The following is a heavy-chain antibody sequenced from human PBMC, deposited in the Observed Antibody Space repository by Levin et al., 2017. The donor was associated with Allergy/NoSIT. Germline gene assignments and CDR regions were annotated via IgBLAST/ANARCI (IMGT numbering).Heavy chain of an antibody. CDR3: TRGAADMLDY. CDR2: ISSKSYGAAT. J-gene: IGHJ4*02. D-gene: IGHD2-15*01. Sequence: GESLKISCTASGFTFDDYSMSWIRQAPGKGPEWVGFISSKSYGAATDYAASVKGRFAISKDASKSIAYLQMNSLKTEDTAVYYCTRGAADMLDYWGQGTLVTVSS. CDR1: GFTFDDYS. V-gene: IGHV3-49*03.